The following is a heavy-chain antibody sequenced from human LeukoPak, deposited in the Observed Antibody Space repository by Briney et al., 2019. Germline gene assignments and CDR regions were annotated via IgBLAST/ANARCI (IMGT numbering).Heavy chain of an antibody. J-gene: IGHJ4*02. CDR3: ARVSQIGYSSSWYNY. Sequence: ASVKVSCKASGYTFTGYYMHWVRQAPGQGLEWMGWINPNSGGTNYAQKFQGRVTMTRDTSISTAYMELSRLRFDDTAVYYCARVSQIGYSSSWYNYWGQGTLVTVSS. D-gene: IGHD6-13*01. CDR2: INPNSGGT. CDR1: GYTFTGYY. V-gene: IGHV1-2*02.